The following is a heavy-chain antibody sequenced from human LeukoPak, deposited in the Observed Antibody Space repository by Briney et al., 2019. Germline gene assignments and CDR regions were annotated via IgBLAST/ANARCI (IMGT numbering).Heavy chain of an antibody. D-gene: IGHD5-24*01. CDR3: ARALVDGYKELGY. CDR2: ISAYNGNT. CDR1: GYTFTTYG. J-gene: IGHJ4*02. V-gene: IGHV1-18*01. Sequence: ASVKDCCKASGYTFTTYGITWVRQAPGQGLEWMGWISAYNGNTNYAQKLQGRVTMTTDTSTSTAYMELRSLRSDDTAVYYCARALVDGYKELGYWGQGTLVTVSS.